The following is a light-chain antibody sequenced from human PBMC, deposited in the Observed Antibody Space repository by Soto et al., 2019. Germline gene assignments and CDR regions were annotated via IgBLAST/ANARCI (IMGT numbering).Light chain of an antibody. CDR1: SSNIGTNT. CDR2: GFH. CDR3: SAWDDRVRGVV. Sequence: QSLLTQAPSASGTPGQTVVISCYGSSSNIGTNTENWYQQVPGSAPRLLISGFHLRPSVVPDRFSTSKSGTSASLTIHGLQSGDEDTYYCSAWDDRVRGVVFGGGTKLTVL. V-gene: IGLV1-44*01. J-gene: IGLJ2*01.